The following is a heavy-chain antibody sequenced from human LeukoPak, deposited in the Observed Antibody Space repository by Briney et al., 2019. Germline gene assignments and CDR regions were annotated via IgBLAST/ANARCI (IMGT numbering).Heavy chain of an antibody. CDR3: PKGGDYESENPPFDY. CDR1: GFTFSSYA. J-gene: IGHJ4*02. V-gene: IGHV3-30*04. CDR2: ISKDGSNK. D-gene: IGHD3-22*01. Sequence: GGSLRLSCAASGFTFSSYAMHWVRQAPGKGLEWVALISKDGSNKYYADSVKGRFTISRDNSKNTLYLQMNSLRAEDTAVYYCPKGGDYESENPPFDYWGQGTQVTVSS.